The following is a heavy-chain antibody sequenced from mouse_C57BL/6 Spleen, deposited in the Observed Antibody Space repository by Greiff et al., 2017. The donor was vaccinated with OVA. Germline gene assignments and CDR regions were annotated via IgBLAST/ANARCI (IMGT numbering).Heavy chain of an antibody. CDR2: ISSGGDYI. D-gene: IGHD1-1*01. CDR1: GFTFSSYA. CDR3: TREGYYGSRFYFDY. Sequence: DVHLVESGEGLVKPGGSLKLYCAASGFTFSSYAMSWVRQTPEKRLEWVAYISSGGDYIYYADTVKGRFTISSDNARNTLYLQMSSLKSEDTAMYYCTREGYYGSRFYFDYWGQGTTLTVSS. J-gene: IGHJ2*01. V-gene: IGHV5-9-1*02.